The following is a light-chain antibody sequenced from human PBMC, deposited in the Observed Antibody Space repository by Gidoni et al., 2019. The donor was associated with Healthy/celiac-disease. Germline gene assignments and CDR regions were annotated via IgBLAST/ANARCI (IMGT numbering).Light chain of an antibody. V-gene: IGLV2-14*01. CDR1: SMDVVGYNY. Sequence: QSALTQPASVAGSPGQSSTISCTGTSMDVVGYNYVSLYQQHPGKAPKLMIYEVSNRPSGVSNRFSGSKSGNTASLTISGLQAEDEADYYCSSYTSSSTPGVFGTGTKVTVL. CDR3: SSYTSSSTPGV. J-gene: IGLJ1*01. CDR2: EVS.